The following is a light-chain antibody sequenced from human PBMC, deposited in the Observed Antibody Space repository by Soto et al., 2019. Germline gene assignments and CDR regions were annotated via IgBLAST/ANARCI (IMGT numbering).Light chain of an antibody. J-gene: IGKJ2*01. Sequence: EIVLTQSPGTLPLSPGERATLSCRASQSVSSSYLVWYQQKPGQAPRPLIYGASSRPTGTPDRFSGGGSGTDFTPPSRSLEAEDFAVYYCQQYGSSPFTLGQGTRLEIK. V-gene: IGKV3-20*01. CDR2: GAS. CDR3: QQYGSSPFT. CDR1: QSVSSSY.